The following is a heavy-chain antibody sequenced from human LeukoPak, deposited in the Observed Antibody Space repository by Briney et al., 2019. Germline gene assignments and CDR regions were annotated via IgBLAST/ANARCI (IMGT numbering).Heavy chain of an antibody. CDR2: IYYSGST. CDR1: GGSISSGGYY. Sequence: SETLSLTCTVSGGSISSGGYYWSWIRQHPGKGLEWIGYIYYSGSTYYNPSLKSRVTISVDTSKNQFSLKLSSVTAADTAVYYCARAPDYYDNLLDAFDIWGQGTMVTVSS. D-gene: IGHD3-22*01. V-gene: IGHV4-31*03. J-gene: IGHJ3*02. CDR3: ARAPDYYDNLLDAFDI.